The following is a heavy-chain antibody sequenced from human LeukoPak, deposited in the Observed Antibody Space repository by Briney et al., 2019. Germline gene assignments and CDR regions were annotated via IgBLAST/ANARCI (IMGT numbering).Heavy chain of an antibody. CDR3: AGTPWFGELTLDY. CDR1: GFTFTSST. Sequence: SVKVSRKASGFTFTSSTIKWVRQARGQSLEWIGWIVVGSGNTNYAQKFQERVIITRDMSRTTVYMELSSLRSEDTAVYYCAGTPWFGELTLDYWGQGTLVTVSS. V-gene: IGHV1-58*02. D-gene: IGHD3-10*01. CDR2: IVVGSGNT. J-gene: IGHJ4*02.